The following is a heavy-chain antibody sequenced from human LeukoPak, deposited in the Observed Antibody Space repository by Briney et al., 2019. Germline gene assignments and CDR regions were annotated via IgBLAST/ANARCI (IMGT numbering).Heavy chain of an antibody. D-gene: IGHD3-3*01. CDR1: GGSISSYY. V-gene: IGHV4-59*12. J-gene: IGHJ2*01. Sequence: SETLSLTCTVSGGSISSYYWSWIRQPPGKGLEWIGYIYHSGSTYYNPSLKSRVTISVDRSKNQFSLKLSSVTAADTAGYYCAREAPYDFGGSLGYFDLWGRGTLVTVSS. CDR3: AREAPYDFGGSLGYFDL. CDR2: IYHSGST.